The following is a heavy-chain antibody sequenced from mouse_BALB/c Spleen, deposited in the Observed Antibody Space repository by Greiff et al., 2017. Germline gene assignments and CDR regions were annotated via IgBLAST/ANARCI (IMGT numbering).Heavy chain of an antibody. CDR1: GFTFSSYG. V-gene: IGHV5-6-3*01. CDR3: ARDRDPYDGYSTTHWYFDV. D-gene: IGHD2-3*01. CDR2: INSNGGST. J-gene: IGHJ1*01. Sequence: EVQLVESGGDLVKPGGSLKLSCAASGFTFSSYGMSWVRQTPDKRLELVATINSNGGSTYYPDSVKGRFTISRDNAKNTLYLQMSSLKSEDTAMYYCARDRDPYDGYSTTHWYFDVWGAGTTVTVSS.